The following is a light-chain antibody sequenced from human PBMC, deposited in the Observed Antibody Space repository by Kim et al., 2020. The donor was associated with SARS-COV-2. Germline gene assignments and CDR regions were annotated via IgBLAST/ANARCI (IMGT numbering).Light chain of an antibody. CDR2: AAS. CDR3: QQYNSYPIT. CDR1: QDIRNF. V-gene: IGKV1-16*02. J-gene: IGKJ3*01. Sequence: ASVGHSVNICGRASQDIRNFLAWFQQKPGKPPKSLISAASSLQSGVPSKFSGSGSGTEFTLTITSLQPEDFATYYCQQYNSYPITFGPGTKVDIK.